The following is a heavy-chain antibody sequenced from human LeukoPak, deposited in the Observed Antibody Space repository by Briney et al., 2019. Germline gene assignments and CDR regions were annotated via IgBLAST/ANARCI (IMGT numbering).Heavy chain of an antibody. CDR3: GGESVAVAAYY. V-gene: IGHV3-7*01. J-gene: IGHJ4*02. CDR1: GFTFNTYW. D-gene: IGHD6-19*01. CDR2: IKPDGSET. Sequence: PGGSLRLSCAASGFTFNTYWMSWVRQAPRKGLEWVANIKPDGSETYYVDSVKGRFTISRDNAKNSLYLQMNSLRAEDTAVYYCGGESVAVAAYYWGQGTLVTVSS.